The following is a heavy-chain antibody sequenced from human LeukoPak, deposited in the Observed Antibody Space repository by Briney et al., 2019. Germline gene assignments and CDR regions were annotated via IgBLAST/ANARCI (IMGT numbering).Heavy chain of an antibody. V-gene: IGHV3-33*01. CDR1: GFTFSSYG. CDR2: IWYDGSNK. J-gene: IGHJ4*02. D-gene: IGHD6-19*01. CDR3: ARDFSASEGGMAGFDY. Sequence: PGRSLRLSCAASGFTFSSYGMHWVRQAPAKGLEWVAVIWYDGSNKYYADSVKGRFTISRDNSKNTLYLQMNSLRAEDTAVYYCARDFSASEGGMAGFDYWGQGTLVTVSS.